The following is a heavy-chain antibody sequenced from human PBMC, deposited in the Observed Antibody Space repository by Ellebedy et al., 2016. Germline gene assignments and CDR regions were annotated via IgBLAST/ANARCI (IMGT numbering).Heavy chain of an antibody. Sequence: GGSLRLSXAASGFSFSDYYVSWIRQAPGKGLEWISYIRSSGSTIYYADSVKGRFTISRDNTKNSLYLQMNSLRAEDTAVYYCARERREYYYYYYIDVWGKGTTVTVSS. CDR2: IRSSGSTI. CDR3: ARERREYYYYYYIDV. J-gene: IGHJ6*03. V-gene: IGHV3-11*01. CDR1: GFSFSDYY.